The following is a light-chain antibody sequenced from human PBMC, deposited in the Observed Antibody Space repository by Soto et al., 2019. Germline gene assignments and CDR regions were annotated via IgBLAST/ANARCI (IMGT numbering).Light chain of an antibody. CDR1: MRDIGAYNL. V-gene: IGLV2-14*03. Sequence: QSALTQPASVSGSPGQSITISCAGTMRDIGAYNLVSWYQQHPGKAPQLIIYEVRNRPSGISFRFSGSKSGNTASLTISGLQAEDEADYYCSSFTSKSTLIFGGGIKLTVL. CDR2: EVR. CDR3: SSFTSKSTLI. J-gene: IGLJ2*01.